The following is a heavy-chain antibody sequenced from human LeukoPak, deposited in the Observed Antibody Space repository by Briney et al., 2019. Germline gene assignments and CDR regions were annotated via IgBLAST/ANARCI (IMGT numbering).Heavy chain of an antibody. D-gene: IGHD3-10*01. CDR1: GGSISSSSYY. CDR2: IYYSGST. CDR3: ARDRMVRGVIIPATDY. V-gene: IGHV4-39*07. J-gene: IGHJ4*02. Sequence: SETLSLTCTVSGGSISSSSYYWGWIRQPPGKGLEWIGSIYYSGSTYYNPSLKSRVTISVDTSKNQFSLKLSSVTAADTAVYYCARDRMVRGVIIPATDYWGQGTLVTVSS.